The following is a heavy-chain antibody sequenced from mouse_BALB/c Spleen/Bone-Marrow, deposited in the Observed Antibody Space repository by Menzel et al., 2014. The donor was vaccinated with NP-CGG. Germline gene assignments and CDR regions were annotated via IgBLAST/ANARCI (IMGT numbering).Heavy chain of an antibody. CDR1: GFFFSNYG. CDR2: ISGDGRYT. D-gene: IGHD2-4*01. CDR3: ARHAYYDQTEVSFVC. V-gene: IGHV5-9-2*01. J-gene: IGHJ3*01. Sequence: EVQRVESGGGLVKSGGSLKLSCAASGFFFSNYGMSWLRQTPEKRLEWVATISGDGRYTFYSDSVKGRFTISRDNAKNNLYLQLSGLRSEDTALYYCARHAYYDQTEVSFVCWGQGTLVTVSA.